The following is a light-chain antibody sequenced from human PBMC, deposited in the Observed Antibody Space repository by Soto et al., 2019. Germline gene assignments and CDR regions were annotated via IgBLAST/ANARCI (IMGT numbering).Light chain of an antibody. CDR3: SSYAGSSTPHHV. Sequence: QSALTQPRSVSGSPGQSVTISCTGTSSDVGGYNYVSWYQQPPGKAPKLMIYDVSKRPSGVPDRFSGSKSGNTASLTISGLQAEDEADYYSSSYAGSSTPHHVFGTGTKVTDL. J-gene: IGLJ1*01. CDR1: SSDVGGYNY. V-gene: IGLV2-11*01. CDR2: DVS.